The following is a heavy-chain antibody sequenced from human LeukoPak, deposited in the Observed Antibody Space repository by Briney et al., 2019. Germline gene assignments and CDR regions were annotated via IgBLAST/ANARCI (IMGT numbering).Heavy chain of an antibody. D-gene: IGHD3-10*01. CDR1: GYTFTGYY. CDR2: INPNSGGT. CDR3: ATGITMVRGVICD. V-gene: IGHV1-2*02. Sequence: ASVKVSCKASGYTFTGYYMHWVRQAPGQGLEWMGWINPNSGGTNYALKFQGRVTMTRDTSISTAYMELSRLRSDDTAVYYCATGITMVRGVICDWGQGTLVTVSS. J-gene: IGHJ4*02.